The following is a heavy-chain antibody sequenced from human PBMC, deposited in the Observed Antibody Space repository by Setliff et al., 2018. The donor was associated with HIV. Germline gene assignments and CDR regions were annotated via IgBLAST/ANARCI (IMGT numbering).Heavy chain of an antibody. CDR3: AREPSGSGNYFYFDY. CDR2: INPSDGSA. J-gene: IGHJ4*02. V-gene: IGHV1-46*01. D-gene: IGHD1-26*01. Sequence: ASVKVSCKASGYTFTSCFLHWVRQAPGQGLEYMGIINPSDGSADYVEKFQDRVTITRDTSTSTVYMEMSSLRSEDTAIYYCAREPSGSGNYFYFDYWGQGTLVTVSS. CDR1: GYTFTSCF.